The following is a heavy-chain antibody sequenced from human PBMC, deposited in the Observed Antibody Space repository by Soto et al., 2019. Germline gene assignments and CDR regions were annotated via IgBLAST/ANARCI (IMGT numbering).Heavy chain of an antibody. CDR3: ARFVRHQLPTIDF. CDR2: MNPESTNT. V-gene: IGHV1-8*01. D-gene: IGHD2-2*01. CDR1: GYTFTSYD. Sequence: QVQLVQSGAEVKKPGASVRVSCKASGYTFTSYDINWVRQATGQGLEWMGWMNPESTNTGYAQKVQGRVTMTRDTSISTAYMELSSLRSEDTAVYYCARFVRHQLPTIDFWGQGTLVTVSS. J-gene: IGHJ4*02.